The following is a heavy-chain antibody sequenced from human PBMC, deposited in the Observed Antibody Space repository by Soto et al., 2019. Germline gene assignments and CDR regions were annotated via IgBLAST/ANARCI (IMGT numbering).Heavy chain of an antibody. D-gene: IGHD2-21*02. V-gene: IGHV4-61*08. Sequence: LEILSLTCTVSDGSISSGGCYWSWIRQHPGKGLEWIGYIYDSGSTYYNPPFKSRVTISVDTSKNQFSLKLNSVTAADTAVYYCARDLWGYCGTDCYPLDVWGQGTTVTVSS. J-gene: IGHJ6*02. CDR1: DGSISSGGCY. CDR3: ARDLWGYCGTDCYPLDV. CDR2: IYDSGST.